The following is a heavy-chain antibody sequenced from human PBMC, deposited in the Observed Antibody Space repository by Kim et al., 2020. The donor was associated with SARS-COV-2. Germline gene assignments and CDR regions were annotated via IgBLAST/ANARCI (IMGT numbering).Heavy chain of an antibody. D-gene: IGHD2-21*01. V-gene: IGHV1-18*01. CDR2: ISGYNGNT. CDR1: GYTFTNYG. CDR3: ARDCWGGGGNCNADY. Sequence: ASVKVSCKASGYTFTNYGISWVRQAPGQGLEWVGCISGYNGNTKSAQKVQGRVTMTTDSSTSTAYMELRSLRSDDTAVYYCARDCWGGGGNCNADYWGQGTVVTDSS. J-gene: IGHJ4*02.